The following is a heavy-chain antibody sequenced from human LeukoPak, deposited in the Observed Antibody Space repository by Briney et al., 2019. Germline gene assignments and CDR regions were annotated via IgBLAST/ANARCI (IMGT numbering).Heavy chain of an antibody. Sequence: PGGSLRLSCAASGFTFSSYSMNWVRQAPGKGLEWVSSISSSSSYIYYADSVKGRFTISRDNAKNSLYLQMNSLRAEDTAVYYCARDWYGDYGPWDYWGQGTLVTVSS. J-gene: IGHJ4*02. D-gene: IGHD4-17*01. V-gene: IGHV3-21*01. CDR3: ARDWYGDYGPWDY. CDR2: ISSSSSYI. CDR1: GFTFSSYS.